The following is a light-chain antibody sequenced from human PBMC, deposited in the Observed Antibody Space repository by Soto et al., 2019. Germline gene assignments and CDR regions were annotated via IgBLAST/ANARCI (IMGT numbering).Light chain of an antibody. CDR3: TSYTSDSTYV. Sequence: QCVLTQPASVSVSPGQSITISCTGTSTDVGRYNYVSWYQQHPGKAPKLMVYDVSNRPSWVSNRFSGSKSGITASLTISGLQAEDEADYYCTSYTSDSTYVFGTGTKVTVL. CDR1: STDVGRYNY. J-gene: IGLJ1*01. CDR2: DVS. V-gene: IGLV2-14*01.